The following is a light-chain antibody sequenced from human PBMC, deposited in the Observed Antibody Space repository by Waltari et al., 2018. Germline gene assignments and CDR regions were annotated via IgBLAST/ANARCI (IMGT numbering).Light chain of an antibody. V-gene: IGKV4-1*01. J-gene: IGKJ4*01. CDR2: WAS. CDR3: QQYFNTPIT. CDR1: QPLLDTYDKNY. Sequence: DIVMTQSPDSLAVSLGERVTINCRSSQPLLDTYDKNYLAWHQQKPGQSPRLLIYWASTREFGVPDRFSGSGSGTDFTLTISGLQAEDVAVYYCQQYFNTPITFGGGTKVEIK.